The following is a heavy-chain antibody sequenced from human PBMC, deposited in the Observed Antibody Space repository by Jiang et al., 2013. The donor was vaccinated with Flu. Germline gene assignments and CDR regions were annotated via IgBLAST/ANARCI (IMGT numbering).Heavy chain of an antibody. CDR3: ARGIVGTIRNWFDP. CDR1: GGSINTNNW. CDR2: IYRSGGT. J-gene: IGHJ5*02. Sequence: GLVKPSGTLSLTCDVSGGSINTNNWWSWVRQPPGKGLEWIGEIYRSGGTNYNPSLKSRVTISVDKSTNQFSLKLTSVTAADTAVYYCARGIVGTIRNWFDPWGQGILVTVSS. V-gene: IGHV4-4*02. D-gene: IGHD1-26*01.